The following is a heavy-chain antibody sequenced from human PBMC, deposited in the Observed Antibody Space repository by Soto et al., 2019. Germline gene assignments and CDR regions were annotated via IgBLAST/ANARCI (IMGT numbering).Heavy chain of an antibody. J-gene: IGHJ4*02. CDR3: AKNRPPPSTGPIDY. V-gene: IGHV3-30*18. CDR1: GFTFCSYG. CDR2: ISYDGSKK. D-gene: IGHD4-17*01. Sequence: PGGSMRLSCAASGFTFCSYGMHWVRQAPGKGLEWVAVISYDGSKKYYADSVKGRFTISRDNSKNTLYLQMNSLRAEDTAVYYCAKNRPPPSTGPIDYWGQGTLVTVSS.